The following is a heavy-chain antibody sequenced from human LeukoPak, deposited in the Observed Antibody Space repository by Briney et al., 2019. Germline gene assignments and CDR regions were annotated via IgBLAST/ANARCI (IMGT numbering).Heavy chain of an antibody. Sequence: PGASLTLSCAASGFTFRNYAMSWIRQPPGKGLEWIGEINHSGSTNYNPTLKSRVTISVDTSKNQFSLKLSSVTAADTAVYYCASRIVGATPSLYYYGMDVWGQGTTVTVSS. V-gene: IGHV4-34*01. D-gene: IGHD1-26*01. CDR2: INHSGST. CDR3: ASRIVGATPSLYYYGMDV. CDR1: GFTFRNYA. J-gene: IGHJ6*02.